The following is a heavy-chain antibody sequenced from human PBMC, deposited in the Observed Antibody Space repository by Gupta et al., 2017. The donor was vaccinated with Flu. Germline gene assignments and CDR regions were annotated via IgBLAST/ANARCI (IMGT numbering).Heavy chain of an antibody. Sequence: EVQLVESGGGLVQPGGSLRLSCAASGFTFSTYDMHWVRQSKGKGLEWVSYIGTTGDTDYPASLKGRFIISRDNAKKSLYLQMSSLSVGDTGIYYCTRARSRFDPFDFWGQGILVTVSS. CDR3: TRARSRFDPFDF. J-gene: IGHJ4*02. V-gene: IGHV3-13*04. CDR1: GFTFSTYD. CDR2: IGTTGDT. D-gene: IGHD3-9*01.